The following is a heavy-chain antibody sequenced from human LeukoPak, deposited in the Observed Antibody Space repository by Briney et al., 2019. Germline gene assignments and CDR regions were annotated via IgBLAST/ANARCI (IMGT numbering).Heavy chain of an antibody. CDR1: GYTFTSYG. CDR2: INPNSGGT. CDR3: ARGPPLKYCSNTNCKPTFDP. Sequence: ASVKVSCKASGYTFTSYGVSWVRQALGQGLEWMGRINPNSGGTNYAQQFQGRVTMTRDTSISTAYMELSRLRSDDTAVYYCARGPPLKYCSNTNCKPTFDPWGQGTLVTVSS. V-gene: IGHV1-2*06. D-gene: IGHD2-2*01. J-gene: IGHJ5*02.